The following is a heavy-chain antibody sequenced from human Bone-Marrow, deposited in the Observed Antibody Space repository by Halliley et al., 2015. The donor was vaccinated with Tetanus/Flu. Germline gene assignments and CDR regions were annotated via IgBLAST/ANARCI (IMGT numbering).Heavy chain of an antibody. D-gene: IGHD2-2*01. CDR3: TRHPDSTAAVYFYYGMDV. J-gene: IGHJ6*02. CDR2: IRRESNSYAT. V-gene: IGHV3-73*01. Sequence: SLRLSFEASGFSLSASSMHWVRQAPGKGLEWLGRIRRESNSYATEYAASVKGRFIISRDDGKNAAYLQMNNLRLEDTAIYYCTRHPDSTAAVYFYYGMDVWGQGTTVTVSS. CDR1: GFSLSASS.